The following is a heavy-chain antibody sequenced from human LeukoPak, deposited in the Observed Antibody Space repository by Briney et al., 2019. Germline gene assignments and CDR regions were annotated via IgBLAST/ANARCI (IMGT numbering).Heavy chain of an antibody. Sequence: SETLSLTCTVSGGSISSYYWSWIRQPPGKGLEWIGYIYYSGSTNYNPSLKSRVTISVDTSKNQFSLKLSSVTAADTAVYYCARQAKKGLAFDYWGQGTLVTVSS. CDR2: IYYSGST. V-gene: IGHV4-59*08. J-gene: IGHJ4*02. CDR3: ARQAKKGLAFDY. D-gene: IGHD3/OR15-3a*01. CDR1: GGSISSYY.